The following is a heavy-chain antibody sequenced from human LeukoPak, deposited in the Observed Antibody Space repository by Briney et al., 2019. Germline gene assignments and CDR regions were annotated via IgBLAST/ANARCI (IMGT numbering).Heavy chain of an antibody. J-gene: IGHJ3*02. V-gene: IGHV4-59*01. CDR2: IYYTGST. CDR3: ARGLTTGSNTGPFDI. D-gene: IGHD2-8*02. Sequence: SETLSLTCTVSGGSINNNYWNWIRQPPGKGLEWIGYIYYTGSTNYNPSLKNRVTISFDTSRSRFSLSLSSVTAADTAIYYCARGLTTGSNTGPFDIWGQATMVTVSS. CDR1: GGSINNNY.